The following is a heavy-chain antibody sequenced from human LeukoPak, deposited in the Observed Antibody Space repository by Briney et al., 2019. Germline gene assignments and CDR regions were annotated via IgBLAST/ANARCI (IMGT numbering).Heavy chain of an antibody. J-gene: IGHJ4*02. CDR1: GYTFTGYY. Sequence: GASVKVSCKASGYTFTGYYIHWVRQAPGQGLEWMGRINPNNGGTNYAQKFQGRVTMTRDTTSSTVYMELNMLTSDDAAVYYCARAGYVVVGIGGHWGQGTLVTVSS. V-gene: IGHV1-2*06. CDR2: INPNNGGT. D-gene: IGHD2-21*01. CDR3: ARAGYVVVGIGGH.